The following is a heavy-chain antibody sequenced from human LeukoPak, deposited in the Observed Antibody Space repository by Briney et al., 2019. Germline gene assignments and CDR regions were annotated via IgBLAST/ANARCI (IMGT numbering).Heavy chain of an antibody. J-gene: IGHJ3*02. CDR1: GYTFTSYD. CDR2: MNPNSGAT. V-gene: IGHV1-2*02. Sequence: GASVKVSCKASGYTFTSYDINWVRQATGQGLEWMGWMNPNSGATNYAQKFQGGVTMTRDTSISTAYMELSGLRSDDTAVYYCARTGDPAYDAFDIWGQGTLVTVSS. CDR3: ARTGDPAYDAFDI. D-gene: IGHD7-27*01.